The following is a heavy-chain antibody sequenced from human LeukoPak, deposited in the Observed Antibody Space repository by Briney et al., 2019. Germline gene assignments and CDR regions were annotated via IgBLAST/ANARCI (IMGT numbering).Heavy chain of an antibody. Sequence: ASVKVSCKASGYTFTSYGISWVRQAPGQGLEWMGWISAYNGNTNYAQKLQGRVTMTTDTSTSTAYMELRSLRSDDTAVYYCARDVRDFWSGAYGRDAFDIWGQGQWSPSLQ. CDR1: GYTFTSYG. CDR2: ISAYNGNT. CDR3: ARDVRDFWSGAYGRDAFDI. V-gene: IGHV1-18*01. D-gene: IGHD3-3*01. J-gene: IGHJ3*02.